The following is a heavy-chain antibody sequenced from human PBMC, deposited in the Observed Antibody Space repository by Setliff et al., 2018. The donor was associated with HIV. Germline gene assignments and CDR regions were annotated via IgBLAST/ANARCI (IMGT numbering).Heavy chain of an antibody. CDR1: GGSLSSYY. CDR2: IHSSGYT. V-gene: IGHV4-59*08. Sequence: KTSETLSLTCTVSGGSLSSYYWSWFRQPPGKGLEWIGYIHSSGYTNYNVHLRSRVFISVDTSMNHFSLTMTSVTAADTAVYYCARHRCAASGARDGCDWFDPWGQGNLVTVSS. D-gene: IGHD2-21*01. J-gene: IGHJ5*02. CDR3: ARHRCAASGARDGCDWFDP.